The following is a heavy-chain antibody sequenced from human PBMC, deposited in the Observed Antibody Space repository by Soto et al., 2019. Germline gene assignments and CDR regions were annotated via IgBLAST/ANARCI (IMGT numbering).Heavy chain of an antibody. CDR3: ARWYSGSYAHYYYGMDV. CDR2: IYYSGST. J-gene: IGHJ6*02. V-gene: IGHV4-39*01. D-gene: IGHD1-26*01. CDR1: GGSISSSSYY. Sequence: PSETLSLTCTVSGGSISSSSYYWGWIRQPPGKGLEWIGSIYYSGSTYHNPSLKSRVTISVDTSKNQFSLKLSSVTAADTAVYYCARWYSGSYAHYYYGMDVWGQGTTVTVSS.